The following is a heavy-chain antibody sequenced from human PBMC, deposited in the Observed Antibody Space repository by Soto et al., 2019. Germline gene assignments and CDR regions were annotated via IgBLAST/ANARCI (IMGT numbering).Heavy chain of an antibody. D-gene: IGHD4-4*01. CDR3: TRTTGGKGDFAF. CDR1: GFTFSDYY. V-gene: IGHV3-72*01. Sequence: EVQLVESGGGLVQPGGSLRLSCLASGFTFSDYYMDWVRQAPGKGLEWVGRIRNKQNSRTTEYAASVRGRFTISRDDSESSLYLQMNSLQIEDTAVYYCTRTTGGKGDFAFWGQGTLVTVSS. CDR2: IRNKQNSRTT. J-gene: IGHJ4*02.